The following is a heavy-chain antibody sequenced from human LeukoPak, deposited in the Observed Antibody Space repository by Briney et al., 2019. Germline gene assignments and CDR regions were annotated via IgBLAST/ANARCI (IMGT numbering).Heavy chain of an antibody. V-gene: IGHV4-39*02. CDR2: IYYSGST. D-gene: IGHD1-26*01. CDR1: GGSISSSSYY. Sequence: SETLSLTCTVSGGSISSSSYYWGWIRQPPGKGLEWIGSIYYSGSTYYNPSLKSRVTISVDTTNNHFSLKLSSVTAADTAVYCCARRQSASSYSDYWGQGTLVSVCS. J-gene: IGHJ4*02. CDR3: ARRQSASSYSDY.